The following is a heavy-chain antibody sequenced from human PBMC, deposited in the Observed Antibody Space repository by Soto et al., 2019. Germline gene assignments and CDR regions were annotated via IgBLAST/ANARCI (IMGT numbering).Heavy chain of an antibody. D-gene: IGHD2-15*01. J-gene: IGHJ4*02. V-gene: IGHV4-34*01. CDR1: GGSFSGYY. CDR3: ATRYCSGGSCYSGAIDY. Sequence: SETLSLTCAAYGGSFSGYYWSWIRQPPGKGLEWIGEINHSGSTNYNPSLKSRVTISVDTSKNKFSLKLSSVTAADTAVYYCATRYCSGGSCYSGAIDYWGQGTLVTVSS. CDR2: INHSGST.